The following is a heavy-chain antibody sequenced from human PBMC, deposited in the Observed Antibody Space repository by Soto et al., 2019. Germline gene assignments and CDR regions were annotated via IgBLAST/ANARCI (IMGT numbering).Heavy chain of an antibody. J-gene: IGHJ6*02. CDR2: IRAYNGNT. V-gene: IGHV1-18*01. CDR3: ARDLPTMDV. Sequence: QVQLVQSGAEVKKPGASVKVSCKASGYTFTSYGISWVRQATGQGLEWMGWIRAYNGNTNYAQKRQGRVTMTADTSTSTAYRELRSLRADDTAVYYCARDLPTMDVWGQGTTVTVSS. CDR1: GYTFTSYG.